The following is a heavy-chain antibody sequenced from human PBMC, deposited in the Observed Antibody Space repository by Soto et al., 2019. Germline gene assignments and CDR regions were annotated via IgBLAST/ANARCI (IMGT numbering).Heavy chain of an antibody. J-gene: IGHJ6*02. V-gene: IGHV5-10-1*01. CDR2: IDPTDSYT. D-gene: IGHD3-16*01. Sequence: PGESLKISCKGSGYNFITDWTSWVRQMPGKGPEWMGRIDPTDSYTKYSPSFEGHVTISAXXXXXTXYXQXXXLKAXDSAVYYCARLSSASFALDVWGQGTTVTVSS. CDR1: GYNFITDW. CDR3: ARLSSASFALDV.